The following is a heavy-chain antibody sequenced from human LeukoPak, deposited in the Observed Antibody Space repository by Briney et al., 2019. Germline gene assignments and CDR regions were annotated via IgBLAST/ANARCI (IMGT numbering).Heavy chain of an antibody. CDR1: GYTFTGYY. CDR3: ARMSYYDSSGDSWFDP. J-gene: IGHJ5*02. Sequence: PWASVKVSCKASGYTFTGYYMHWVRQAPGQGLEWMGWINPNSGGTNYAQKFQGRVTMTRDTSISTAYMELSSLRSEDTAVYYCARMSYYDSSGDSWFDPWGQGTLVTVSS. D-gene: IGHD3-22*01. V-gene: IGHV1-2*02. CDR2: INPNSGGT.